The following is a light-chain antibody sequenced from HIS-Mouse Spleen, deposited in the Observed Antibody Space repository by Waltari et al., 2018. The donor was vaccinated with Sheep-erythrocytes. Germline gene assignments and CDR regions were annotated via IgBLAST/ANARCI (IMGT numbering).Light chain of an antibody. CDR2: AAS. V-gene: IGKV1-12*01. J-gene: IGKJ2*01. CDR3: QQANSFPYT. CDR1: QGMSSW. Sequence: DIQMPQSPSSVSASVGDRVTITCRASQGMSSWLGWYQQKPGKAPKLLIYAASSLQSGVPSRFSGSGSGTDFTLTISSLQPEDFATYYCQQANSFPYTFGQGTKLEIK.